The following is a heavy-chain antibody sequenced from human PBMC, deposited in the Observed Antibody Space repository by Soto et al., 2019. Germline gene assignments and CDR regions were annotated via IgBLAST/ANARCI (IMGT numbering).Heavy chain of an antibody. D-gene: IGHD3-3*01. CDR1: GFTFSSYG. CDR2: ISYDGSNK. CDR3: AKAITIFGVVTSYYYYYGMDV. Sequence: PWGSLRLSCAASGFTFSSYGMHWVRQAPGKGLEWVAVISYDGSNKYYADSVKGRFTISRDNSKNTLYLQMNSLRAEDTAVYYCAKAITIFGVVTSYYYYYGMDVWGQGTTVTVSS. V-gene: IGHV3-30*18. J-gene: IGHJ6*02.